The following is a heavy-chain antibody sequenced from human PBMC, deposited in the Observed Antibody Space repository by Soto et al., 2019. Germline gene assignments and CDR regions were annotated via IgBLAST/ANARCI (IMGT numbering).Heavy chain of an antibody. CDR2: IYYSGST. CDR3: AATYYDILTGQYYFDY. D-gene: IGHD3-9*01. CDR1: GGSISSYY. V-gene: IGHV4-59*01. J-gene: IGHJ4*02. Sequence: PSETLSLTCTVSGGSISSYYWSWIRQPPGKGLEWIGYIYYSGSTNYNPSLKSRVTISVDTSKNQFSLKLSSVTAADTAVYYCAATYYDILTGQYYFDYWGQGTLVTVSS.